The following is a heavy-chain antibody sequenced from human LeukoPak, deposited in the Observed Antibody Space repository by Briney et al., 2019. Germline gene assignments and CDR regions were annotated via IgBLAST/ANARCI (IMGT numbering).Heavy chain of an antibody. J-gene: IGHJ6*03. Sequence: PGRSLRLSCAASGFTFSSYGMHWVRQAPGKGLEWVAVIWYDGSNKYYADSVKGRFTISRDNSKNTLYLQMNSLRAEDTAVYYCAITARPYYYYYYMDVWGKGTTVTVSS. CDR3: AITARPYYYYYYMDV. V-gene: IGHV3-33*01. CDR2: IWYDGSNK. CDR1: GFTFSSYG. D-gene: IGHD6-6*01.